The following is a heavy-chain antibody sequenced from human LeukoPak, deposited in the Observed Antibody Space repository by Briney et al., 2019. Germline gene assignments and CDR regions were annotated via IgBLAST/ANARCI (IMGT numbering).Heavy chain of an antibody. J-gene: IGHJ4*02. CDR3: ARGYYDRSGSSNPFDS. D-gene: IGHD3-22*01. CDR1: GDSISSSY. V-gene: IGHV4-59*01. CDR2: VHYTGKT. Sequence: PSETLSLTCTVSGDSISSSYWSWIRQPPGKRLEWVGYVHYTGKTNYNPSLNNRATISVDMSKNQFSLTLTSATVADTAMYYCARGYYDRSGSSNPFDSWGQGTLVTVSA.